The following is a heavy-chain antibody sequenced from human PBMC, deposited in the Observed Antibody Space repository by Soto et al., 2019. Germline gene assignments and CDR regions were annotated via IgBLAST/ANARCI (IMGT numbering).Heavy chain of an antibody. CDR2: ISNSGRIT. D-gene: IGHD1-26*01. V-gene: IGHV3-11*01. Sequence: QVHLEESGGGLVKPGGSLRLSCTASVFIFSDYYLSWIRHAPGKGLEWVSDISNSGRITHHADSVEGRFTISRDNAKDSLYLQMNSLRPEDSAIYYCARDPVGGGLTLEYWGQGTLVTVSS. CDR3: ARDPVGGGLTLEY. J-gene: IGHJ4*02. CDR1: VFIFSDYY.